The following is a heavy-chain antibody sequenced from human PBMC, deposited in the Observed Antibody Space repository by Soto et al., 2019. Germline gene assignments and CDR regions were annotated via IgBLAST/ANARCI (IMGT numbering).Heavy chain of an antibody. J-gene: IGHJ6*03. CDR2: ITYSGST. Sequence: SETLSLTCAVSGGSVSSGGYYWSWIRQHPGKGLEWIGDITYSGSTYYNPSLKSRVTISVDTSKNQFSLKLSSVTAADTAVYYCARVSALYYGDPPYYYYYYMDVWGKGTTVTVSS. CDR1: GGSVSSGGYY. D-gene: IGHD4-17*01. V-gene: IGHV4-31*11. CDR3: ARVSALYYGDPPYYYYYYMDV.